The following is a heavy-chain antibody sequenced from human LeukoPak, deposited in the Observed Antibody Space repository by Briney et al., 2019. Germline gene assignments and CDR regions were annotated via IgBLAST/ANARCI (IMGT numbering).Heavy chain of an antibody. CDR3: ARDPRGWLVSFDY. J-gene: IGHJ4*02. V-gene: IGHV3-9*01. D-gene: IGHD3-10*01. CDR2: IKWSSGFI. CDR1: GFTLEDSA. Sequence: GGSLRLSCAVSGFTLEDSAVHWVRQTPGKGLEWVSGIKWSSGFIGYADFVQGRFTLSRDYAKKSLYLQLNSLRAEDTAVYYCARDPRGWLVSFDYWGQGTLVTVSS.